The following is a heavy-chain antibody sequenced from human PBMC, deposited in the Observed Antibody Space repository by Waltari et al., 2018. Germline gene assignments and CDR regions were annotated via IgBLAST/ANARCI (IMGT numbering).Heavy chain of an antibody. CDR3: ARDTGALECSGGSCYPYYFDY. Sequence: QVQLVQSGAEVKKPGSSVKVSCKASGGTFSSYAISWVRQAPGQGLEWMGGIIPIFGTANYAQKFQGRVTITADESTSTADMELSSLRSEDTAVYYCARDTGALECSGGSCYPYYFDYWGQGTLVTVSS. V-gene: IGHV1-69*13. J-gene: IGHJ4*02. CDR1: GGTFSSYA. CDR2: IIPIFGTA. D-gene: IGHD2-15*01.